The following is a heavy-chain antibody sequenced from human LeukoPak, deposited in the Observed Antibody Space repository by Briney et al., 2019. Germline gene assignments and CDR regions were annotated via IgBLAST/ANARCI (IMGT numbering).Heavy chain of an antibody. V-gene: IGHV3-43D*03. Sequence: PGGSLRLSCAASGFTFSSYAMHWVRQAPGKGLEWVSLISWDGGSTYYADSVKGRFTISRDNSKNSLYLQMNSLRAEDTALYYCAKDADPTTVVTPYYFDYWGQGTLVTVSS. J-gene: IGHJ4*02. CDR2: ISWDGGST. CDR3: AKDADPTTVVTPYYFDY. CDR1: GFTFSSYA. D-gene: IGHD4-23*01.